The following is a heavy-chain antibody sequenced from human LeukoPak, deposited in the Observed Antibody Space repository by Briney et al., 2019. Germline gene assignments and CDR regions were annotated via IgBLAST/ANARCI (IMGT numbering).Heavy chain of an antibody. J-gene: IGHJ4*02. D-gene: IGHD5-24*01. CDR3: ARVEMATITVDQ. CDR1: GGTFSSYA. Sequence: GASVKVSCKASGGTFSSYAISWVRQAPGQGLEWMGWINPNSGGTNYAQKFQGRVTMTRDTSISTAYMEVSRLRSDDTAVYYCARVEMATITVDQWGQGTLVTVSS. V-gene: IGHV1-2*02. CDR2: INPNSGGT.